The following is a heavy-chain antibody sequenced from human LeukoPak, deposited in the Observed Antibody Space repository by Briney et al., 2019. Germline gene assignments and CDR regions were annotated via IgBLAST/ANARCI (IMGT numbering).Heavy chain of an antibody. CDR1: GGSISSYY. CDR2: IYYSGST. V-gene: IGHV4-59*01. D-gene: IGHD1-26*01. J-gene: IGHJ3*02. Sequence: PSETLSLTCTVSGGSISSYYWSWIRQPPGKGLEWIGYIYYSGSTNYNPSLTSRVTISVDTSKNQFSLKLSSVTAADTAVYYCAGPLYSGSYDAFDIWGQGTMVTVSS. CDR3: AGPLYSGSYDAFDI.